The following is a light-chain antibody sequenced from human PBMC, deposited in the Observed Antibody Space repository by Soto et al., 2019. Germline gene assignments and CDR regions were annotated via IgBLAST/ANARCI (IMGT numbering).Light chain of an antibody. Sequence: QSVLTQPASVSGSPGQSITISCTGTSSDVGAYDYVSWYQQHPDKAPKLVIYEVSNRPSGVSNRFSGSKSVNTATLTISGLQAEDEADYYCSSYTSSSTRVFGTGTKVTVL. CDR2: EVS. CDR1: SSDVGAYDY. V-gene: IGLV2-14*03. J-gene: IGLJ1*01. CDR3: SSYTSSSTRV.